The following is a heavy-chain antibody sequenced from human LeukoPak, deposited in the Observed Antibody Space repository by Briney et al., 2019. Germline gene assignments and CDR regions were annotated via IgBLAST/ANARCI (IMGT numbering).Heavy chain of an antibody. CDR2: ISWNSGSI. J-gene: IGHJ4*02. D-gene: IGHD1-26*01. V-gene: IGHV3-9*01. CDR1: GFTFDDYA. CDR3: AKGQTPKWDHGTYFDY. Sequence: GGSLRLSCAASGFTFDDYAMHWVRQAPGKGLEWVSGISWNSGSIGYADSVKGRFTISRDNAKNSLYLQMNSLRAEDTALYYCAKGQTPKWDHGTYFDYWGQGTLVTVSS.